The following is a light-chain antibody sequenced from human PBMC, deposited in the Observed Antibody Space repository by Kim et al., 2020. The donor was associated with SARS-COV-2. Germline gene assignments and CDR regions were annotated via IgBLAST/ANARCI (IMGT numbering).Light chain of an antibody. J-gene: IGKJ4*01. V-gene: IGKV3-15*01. CDR1: QSVSSN. CDR2: GAS. CDR3: QQYNNWPPRTT. Sequence: EIVMTHSPATLSVSPGQRATLSCRASQSVSSNLAWYHQKPGQAPRLLIYGASTRATGIPARFSGSGSGTEFTLTISSLQSEDFAVYYCQQYNNWPPRTTFGGGTKVDIK.